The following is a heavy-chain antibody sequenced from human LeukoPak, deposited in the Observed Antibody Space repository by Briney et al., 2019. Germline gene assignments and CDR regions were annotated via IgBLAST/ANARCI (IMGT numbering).Heavy chain of an antibody. J-gene: IGHJ5*02. V-gene: IGHV4-4*02. Sequence: SGTLSLTCAVSDGSTSSTNWWRWVRQPPGKGLEWIGEIYHSGSTNYNPSLKSRVTISVDKSKNQFSLKLSSVTAADTAVYYCARGFGAGNYYYGWFDPWGQGTLVSVSS. CDR3: ARGFGAGNYYYGWFDP. CDR1: DGSTSSTNW. D-gene: IGHD3-10*01. CDR2: IYHSGST.